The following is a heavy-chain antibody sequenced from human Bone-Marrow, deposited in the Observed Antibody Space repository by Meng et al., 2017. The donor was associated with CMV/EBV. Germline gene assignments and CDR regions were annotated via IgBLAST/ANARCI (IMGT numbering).Heavy chain of an antibody. D-gene: IGHD1-7*01. V-gene: IGHV3-30*04. CDR2: ISYDGSNK. Sequence: GESLKISCAASGFTFSSYAMHWVRQAPGKGLEWVAVISYDGSNKYYADSVKGRFTISRDNSKNTLYLQMNSLRAEDTAVYYCARDRYFGFNWNYVEFDYCGQGTLVTVSS. CDR1: GFTFSSYA. J-gene: IGHJ4*02. CDR3: ARDRYFGFNWNYVEFDY.